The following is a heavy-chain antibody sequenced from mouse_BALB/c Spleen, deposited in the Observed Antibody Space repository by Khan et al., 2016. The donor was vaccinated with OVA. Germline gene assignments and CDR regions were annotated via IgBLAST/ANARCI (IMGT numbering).Heavy chain of an antibody. J-gene: IGHJ2*01. D-gene: IGHD1-1*01. CDR3: ARVYGGDFDY. CDR1: GYSITTDYA. V-gene: IGHV3-2*02. Sequence: EVKLEESGPGLVKPSQSLSLTCTVTGYSITTDYAWNWIRQFPGNKLEWMGYISYSGYTKYNPSLKSRISITRDTSKNQFFLQLKSVTTEDTARYYWARVYGGDFDYWGQGTTLTVSS. CDR2: ISYSGYT.